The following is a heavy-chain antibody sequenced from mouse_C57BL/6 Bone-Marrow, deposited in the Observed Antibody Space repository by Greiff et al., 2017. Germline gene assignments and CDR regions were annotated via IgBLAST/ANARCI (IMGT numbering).Heavy chain of an antibody. CDR3: ARERITTVVAHFDY. CDR1: GYTFTSYG. V-gene: IGHV1-81*01. J-gene: IGHJ2*01. CDR2: IYPRSGNT. Sequence: QVTLKVSGAELARPGASVKLSCKASGYTFTSYGISWVKQRTGQGLEWIGEIYPRSGNTYYNEKFKGKATLTADKSSSTAYMELRSLTSEDSAVYFCARERITTVVAHFDYWGQGTTLTVSS. D-gene: IGHD1-1*01.